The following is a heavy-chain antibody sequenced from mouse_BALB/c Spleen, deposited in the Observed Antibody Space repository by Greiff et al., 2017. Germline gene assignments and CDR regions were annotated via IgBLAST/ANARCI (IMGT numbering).Heavy chain of an antibody. D-gene: IGHD1-1*01. CDR3: TSESSPYYFDY. J-gene: IGHJ2*01. V-gene: IGHV5-6-4*01. CDR2: ISSGGSYT. Sequence: DVKLVESGGGLVKPGGSLKLSCAASGFTFSSYAMSWVRQTPEKRLEWVATISSGGSYTYYPDSVKGRFTISRDNAKNTLYLQMSSLKSEDTAMYYCTSESSPYYFDYWGQGTTLTVSS. CDR1: GFTFSSYA.